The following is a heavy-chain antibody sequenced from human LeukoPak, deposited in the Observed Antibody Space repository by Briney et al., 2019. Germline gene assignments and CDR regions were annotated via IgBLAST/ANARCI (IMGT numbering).Heavy chain of an antibody. V-gene: IGHV3-7*01. CDR3: ARDMPYSSSSDY. J-gene: IGHJ4*02. D-gene: IGHD6-13*01. Sequence: GGSLRLSCAASGFTFSSYWMSGFRQAPGKGLEWVANIKQDRSEKYYVDSVKGRFTISIDNAKNTLYLQMNSLRPEDTAVYYCARDMPYSSSSDYWGQGTLGT. CDR1: GFTFSSYW. CDR2: IKQDRSEK.